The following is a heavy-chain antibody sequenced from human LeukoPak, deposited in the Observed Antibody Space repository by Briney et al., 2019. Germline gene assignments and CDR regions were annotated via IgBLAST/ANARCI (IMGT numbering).Heavy chain of an antibody. J-gene: IGHJ6*02. CDR2: MSPNSGNT. CDR1: GYTFTSYD. Sequence: ASVKVSCKASGYTFTSYDINWVQQATGQGLEWMGWMSPNSGNTGYAQKFQGRVTMTRNTSISTAYMELSSLRSEDTAVYYCARRVPAAEPDYYYYYGMDVWGQGTTVTVSS. V-gene: IGHV1-8*01. D-gene: IGHD2-2*01. CDR3: ARRVPAAEPDYYYYYGMDV.